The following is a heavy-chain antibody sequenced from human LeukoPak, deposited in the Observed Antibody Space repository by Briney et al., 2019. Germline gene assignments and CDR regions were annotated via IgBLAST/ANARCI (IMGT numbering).Heavy chain of an antibody. CDR3: ARTYSWSLSRFDY. CDR1: GFTFSDYS. Sequence: GGSLRLSCAASGFTFSDYSMNWVRQAPGKGLEWVSSISSSSSYIYYADSVKGRFTISGDNSKNTLYLQMNSLRAEDTAVYYCARTYSWSLSRFDYWGQGTLVTVSS. D-gene: IGHD3-16*02. CDR2: ISSSSSYI. J-gene: IGHJ4*02. V-gene: IGHV3-21*01.